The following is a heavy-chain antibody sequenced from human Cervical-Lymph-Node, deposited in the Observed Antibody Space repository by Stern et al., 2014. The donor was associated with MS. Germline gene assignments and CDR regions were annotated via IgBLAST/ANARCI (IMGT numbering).Heavy chain of an antibody. Sequence: QVQLVESGAEVKKPGSSMNVSCKSSGGTFSSSYAITWLRQAPGQGLEWMGRIIPILGLANYAQKFQGRVTITADTSTSTTYMELSSLTSEDTAVYYCARGVVSNRAAATLHNLSDPWGQGTLVTVSS. V-gene: IGHV1-69*09. D-gene: IGHD2-15*01. CDR2: IIPILGLA. J-gene: IGHJ5*02. CDR1: GGTFSSSYA. CDR3: ARGVVSNRAAATLHNLSDP.